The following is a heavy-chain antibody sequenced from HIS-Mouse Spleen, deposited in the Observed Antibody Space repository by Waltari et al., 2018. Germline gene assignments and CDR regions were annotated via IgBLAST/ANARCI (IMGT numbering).Heavy chain of an antibody. D-gene: IGHD6-6*01. J-gene: IGHJ4*02. CDR1: GFPLSTSGVG. CDR3: AHRRGWQLVRRYYFDY. V-gene: IGHV2-5*02. CDR2: IYWDDDK. Sequence: QITLKESGPTLVKPTQTLTLTCTFSGFPLSTSGVGVGWIRQPPGKALEWLALIYWDDDKRYSPSLKSRLTITKDTSKNQVVLTMTNMDPVDTATYYCAHRRGWQLVRRYYFDYWGQGTLVTVSS.